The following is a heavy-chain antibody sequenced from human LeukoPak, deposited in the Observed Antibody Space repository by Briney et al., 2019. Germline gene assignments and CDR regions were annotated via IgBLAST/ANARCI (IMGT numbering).Heavy chain of an antibody. D-gene: IGHD2-21*02. CDR1: GFTFSKYT. V-gene: IGHV3-30*02. J-gene: IGHJ4*02. Sequence: PGGSLRLSCAASGFTFSKYTMHWVRQAPGMGLEWVAVIWYDGSNKYYADSVKGRFTISRDNSKNTLYLQMNSLRAEDTAVYYCAKSAPYCGGDCYPDYWGQGTLVTVSS. CDR3: AKSAPYCGGDCYPDY. CDR2: IWYDGSNK.